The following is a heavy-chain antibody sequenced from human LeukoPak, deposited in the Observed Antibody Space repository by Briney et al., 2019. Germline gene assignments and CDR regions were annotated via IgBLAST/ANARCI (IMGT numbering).Heavy chain of an antibody. CDR1: GYTFTGYY. D-gene: IGHD3-3*01. V-gene: IGHV1-2*02. CDR2: INPNSGGT. Sequence: ASVKVSCKASGYTFTGYYMHWVRQAPGQRLEWIRWINPNSGGTNYAQKFQGRVTMTRDTSISTAYMELSRLRSDDTAVYYCARDTARITIFGVAKYMDVWGKGTTVTVSS. CDR3: ARDTARITIFGVAKYMDV. J-gene: IGHJ6*03.